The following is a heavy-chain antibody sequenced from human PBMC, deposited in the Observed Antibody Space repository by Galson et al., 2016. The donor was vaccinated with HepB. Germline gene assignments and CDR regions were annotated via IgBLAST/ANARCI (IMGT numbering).Heavy chain of an antibody. J-gene: IGHJ5*02. CDR1: GFTFSSHG. D-gene: IGHD2-15*01. CDR3: AKEEGWPVNWFDP. V-gene: IGHV3-23*01. Sequence: SLRLSCAASGFTFSSHGMNWIRQAPGKGLEWVSAISGSGGSTYYADSVKGRFTISRDNSKNTLYLQINSLRAEDTAVYYCAKEEGWPVNWFDPWGPGTLVIVSS. CDR2: ISGSGGST.